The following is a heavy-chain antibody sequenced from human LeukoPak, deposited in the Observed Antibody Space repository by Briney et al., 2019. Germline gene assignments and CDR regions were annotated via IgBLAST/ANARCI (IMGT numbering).Heavy chain of an antibody. V-gene: IGHV3-23*01. CDR1: GFTFSSYA. CDR2: ISGSGGST. CDR3: AKGLGHCYYDSSGYYTPGGMDV. D-gene: IGHD3-22*01. J-gene: IGHJ6*02. Sequence: PGGSLRLSCAASGFTFSSYAMSWVRQAPGKGLEWVSAISGSGGSTYYADSVKGRFTISRDNSKNTLYLQMNSLRAEDTAVYYCAKGLGHCYYDSSGYYTPGGMDVWGQGTTVTVSS.